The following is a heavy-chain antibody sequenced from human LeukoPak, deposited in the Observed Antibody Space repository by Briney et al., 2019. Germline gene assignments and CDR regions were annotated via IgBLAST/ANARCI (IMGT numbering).Heavy chain of an antibody. Sequence: TGGSLRLSSAVSGFTFSGFWMSWSRQAPGKGLEWVASINSDGSEGYYADVVKGRFTISRDNAKNSLYLQINSLRAEDTAVYYCARSSYSSSSSVWGQGTVVTVSS. V-gene: IGHV3-7*03. J-gene: IGHJ3*01. CDR2: INSDGSEG. CDR1: GFTFSGFW. CDR3: ARSSYSSSSSV. D-gene: IGHD6-6*01.